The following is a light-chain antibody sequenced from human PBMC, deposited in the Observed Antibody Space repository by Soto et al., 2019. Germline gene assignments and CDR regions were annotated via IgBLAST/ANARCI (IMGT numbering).Light chain of an antibody. CDR3: QHYNNWPIT. Sequence: EIVMTQSPATLSVSPGDRATLSCRASQSVSSNLAWYQQKPGQAPRLLIYGASTRATAIPARFSGSGSGTEFTLTISSLQSEDFAVYYCQHYNNWPITFGPGTKVDIK. J-gene: IGKJ3*01. V-gene: IGKV3-15*01. CDR2: GAS. CDR1: QSVSSN.